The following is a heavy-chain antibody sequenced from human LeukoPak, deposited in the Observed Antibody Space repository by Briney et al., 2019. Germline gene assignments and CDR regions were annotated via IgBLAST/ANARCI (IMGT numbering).Heavy chain of an antibody. J-gene: IGHJ5*02. Sequence: GGSLRLSCAASGFTFSSYAMSWVRQAPGKGLEWVSAISGSGGSTYYADSVKGRFTIPRDNSKNTLYLQMNSLRAEDTAVYYCAKDPSGYCRGGSCYSGWFDPWGQGTLVTVSS. CDR2: ISGSGGST. CDR3: AKDPSGYCRGGSCYSGWFDP. D-gene: IGHD2-15*01. V-gene: IGHV3-23*01. CDR1: GFTFSSYA.